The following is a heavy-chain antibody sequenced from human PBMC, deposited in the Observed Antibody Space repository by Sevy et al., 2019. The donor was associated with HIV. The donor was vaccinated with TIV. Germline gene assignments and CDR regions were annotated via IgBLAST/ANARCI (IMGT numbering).Heavy chain of an antibody. D-gene: IGHD3-10*01. Sequence: GGSPRLSCAASEFTLSDYHMSWIRQAPGKGPEWVSYMSSSGYYADSVKGRFTISRDNAKNSVYLQMNSLRAEDTAVYYCARTPNYGSGSYLRGPFDYWGQGTLVTVSS. CDR2: MSSSG. V-gene: IGHV3-11*01. J-gene: IGHJ4*02. CDR1: EFTLSDYH. CDR3: ARTPNYGSGSYLRGPFDY.